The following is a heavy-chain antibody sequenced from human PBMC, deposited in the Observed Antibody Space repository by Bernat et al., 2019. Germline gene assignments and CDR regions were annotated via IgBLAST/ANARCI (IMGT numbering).Heavy chain of an antibody. D-gene: IGHD6-6*01. V-gene: IGHV1-18*01. CDR2: ISAYNGNT. Sequence: QVQLVQSGAEVKKPGASVKVSCKASGYTFTSYGISWVRQAPGQGLEWMGGISAYNGNTNYAQKLQGRVTMTTDTSPSNAYMELRSLRSDATAVYYCARDSRYSSSSDDAFDIWGQGTLVTVSS. J-gene: IGHJ3*02. CDR1: GYTFTSYG. CDR3: ARDSRYSSSSDDAFDI.